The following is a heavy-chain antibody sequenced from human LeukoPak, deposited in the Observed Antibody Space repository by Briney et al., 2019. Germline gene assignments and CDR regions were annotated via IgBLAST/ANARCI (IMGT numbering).Heavy chain of an antibody. CDR3: AREYSSPRDYDTFDY. CDR1: GYTFTDFY. D-gene: IGHD6-13*01. Sequence: GASLKVSFKASGYTFTDFYLHWVRQAPGEGLGWMGWMHPKSGDIKYDQKFQGRVTMTRDTSISTAYMELSRLRSDDTAVYYCAREYSSPRDYDTFDYWGQGTLVTVSS. CDR2: MHPKSGDI. J-gene: IGHJ4*02. V-gene: IGHV1-2*02.